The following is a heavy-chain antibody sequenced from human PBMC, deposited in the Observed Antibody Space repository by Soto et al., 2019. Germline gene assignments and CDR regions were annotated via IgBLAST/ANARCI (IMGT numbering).Heavy chain of an antibody. J-gene: IGHJ4*02. CDR1: GFTFSSYA. CDR2: ISYDGSNK. V-gene: IGHV3-30-3*01. CDR3: ARGSRGYSYGYGGY. D-gene: IGHD5-18*01. Sequence: GGSLRLSCAASGFTFSSYAMHWVRQAPGKGLEWVAVISYDGSNKYYADSVKGRFTISRDNSKNTLYLQMNSLRAEDTAVYYCARGSRGYSYGYGGYWGQGTLVTVSS.